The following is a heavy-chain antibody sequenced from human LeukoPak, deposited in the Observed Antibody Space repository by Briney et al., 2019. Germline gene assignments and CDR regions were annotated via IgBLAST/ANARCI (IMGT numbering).Heavy chain of an antibody. CDR3: ARRRITMIVVVITKPSYFDY. J-gene: IGHJ4*02. CDR1: GGSISSSY. Sequence: SETLSLTCTVSGGSISSSYWSWIRQPPGKGLEWIGEINHSGSTNYNPSLKSRVTISVDTSKNQFSLKLSSVTAADTAVYYCARRRITMIVVVITKPSYFDYWGQGTLVTVSS. D-gene: IGHD3-22*01. CDR2: INHSGST. V-gene: IGHV4-34*01.